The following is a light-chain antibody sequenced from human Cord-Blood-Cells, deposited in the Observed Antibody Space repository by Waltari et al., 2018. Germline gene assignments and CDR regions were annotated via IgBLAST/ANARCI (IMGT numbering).Light chain of an antibody. CDR1: QDISNY. J-gene: IGKJ4*01. Sequence: DIQMTQSPSSLSASVGDRVTITCQASQDISNYLTWYQQKPGKTTKLLIYEASNLETGVPSRFSGSGSGTDFTFTISSLQPEDIATYYCQQYDNLPLTFGGGTKVEIK. CDR2: EAS. CDR3: QQYDNLPLT. V-gene: IGKV1-33*01.